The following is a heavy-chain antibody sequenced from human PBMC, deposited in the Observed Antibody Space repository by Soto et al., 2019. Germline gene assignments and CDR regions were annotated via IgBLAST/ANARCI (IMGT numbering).Heavy chain of an antibody. Sequence: GGSLRLSCAASGFTFSDFYMSWIRQAPGKGLEWISSISSSGNTRYYADSVKGRITISRDNAKNSLYLQMNSLRAEDTAVYYCARMAWVYCSSTSCYRFDHWGHGTLVTVSS. D-gene: IGHD2-2*01. CDR3: ARMAWVYCSSTSCYRFDH. J-gene: IGHJ4*01. V-gene: IGHV3-11*01. CDR2: ISSSGNTR. CDR1: GFTFSDFY.